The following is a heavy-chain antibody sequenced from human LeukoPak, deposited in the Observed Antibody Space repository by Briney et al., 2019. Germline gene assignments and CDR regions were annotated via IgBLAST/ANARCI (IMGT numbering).Heavy chain of an antibody. Sequence: PGRSLRLSCAASGFRFSSYWMHWVRQAPGKGLVWVSRINTDGSTTSYADSVKGRFTISRDTAKNILYLQMNSLRAEDTAVYYCARVAGGTTFDYWGQGALVTVSS. CDR2: INTDGSTT. D-gene: IGHD6-13*01. CDR1: GFRFSSYW. CDR3: ARVAGGTTFDY. J-gene: IGHJ4*02. V-gene: IGHV3-74*01.